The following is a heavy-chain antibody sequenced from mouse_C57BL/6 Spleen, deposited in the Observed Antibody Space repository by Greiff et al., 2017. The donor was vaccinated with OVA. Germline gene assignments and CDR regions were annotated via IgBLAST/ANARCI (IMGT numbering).Heavy chain of an antibody. CDR2: IRLKSDNYAT. J-gene: IGHJ4*01. D-gene: IGHD1-1*01. V-gene: IGHV6-3*01. CDR1: GFTFSNYW. CDR3: TLITTVVAEYYYAMDY. Sequence: EVKVEESGGGLVQPGGSMKLSCVASGFTFSNYWMNWVRQSPEKGLEWVAQIRLKSDNYATHYAESVKGRFTISRDDSKSSVYLQMNNLRAEDTGIYYCTLITTVVAEYYYAMDYWGQGTSVTVSS.